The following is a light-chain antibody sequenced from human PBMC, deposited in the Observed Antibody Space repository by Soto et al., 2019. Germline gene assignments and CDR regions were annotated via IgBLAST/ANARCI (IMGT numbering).Light chain of an antibody. CDR3: QHYTSFPIT. CDR2: DAS. CDR1: QDIRFY. V-gene: IGKV1-33*01. J-gene: IGKJ5*01. Sequence: DIQMTQSPSSLSASIGDRVTITCQASQDIRFYLNWFHQKTGQAPKLLIYDASQLETGVPSRFSGSGSGTDFTFTITGLQPEDIGTYYWQHYTSFPITFGQGTRLDI.